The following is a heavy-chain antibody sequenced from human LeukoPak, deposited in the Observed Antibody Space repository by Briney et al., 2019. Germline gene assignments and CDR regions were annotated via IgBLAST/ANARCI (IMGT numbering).Heavy chain of an antibody. Sequence: SETLSLTCTVSGGSISSYYWSWIRQPPGKGLEWIGYIYDSGSTNYNPSLKSRVTISVDTSKNQFSLKLSSVTAPDTAVYYCARGDGDYMDVWGKGTTVTVSS. V-gene: IGHV4-59*01. CDR1: GGSISSYY. J-gene: IGHJ6*03. D-gene: IGHD3-16*01. CDR3: ARGDGDYMDV. CDR2: IYDSGST.